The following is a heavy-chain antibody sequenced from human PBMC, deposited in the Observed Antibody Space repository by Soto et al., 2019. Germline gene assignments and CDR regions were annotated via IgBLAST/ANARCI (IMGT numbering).Heavy chain of an antibody. J-gene: IGHJ4*02. Sequence: SEPLCLSYTVSGGSVSNGSDYWSWIRQPPGKGLEWIGYIYYSGSTNYNPSLKSRVTISVDTSKNQFSLKLSSVTAADTAVYYCARAYLDYSSSSGVDYWGQGTQVTVSS. D-gene: IGHD6-6*01. CDR2: IYYSGST. CDR1: GGSVSNGSDY. V-gene: IGHV4-61*01. CDR3: ARAYLDYSSSSGVDY.